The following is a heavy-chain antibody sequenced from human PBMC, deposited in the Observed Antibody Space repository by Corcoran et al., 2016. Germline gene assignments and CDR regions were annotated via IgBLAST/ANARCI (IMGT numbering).Heavy chain of an antibody. Sequence: QVHLVQSGAEVKKPGASVKVSCKSSGYTFTGFYIHWVRQAPGQGLEWMGWINPNTGDTNYAQKFQGRVAMTSYTFMSTAYMELSRLRSDDTAVYYCRRDIRAISVTSTLDYWGQGPLVTDSS. CDR1: GYTFTGFY. CDR2: INPNTGDT. V-gene: IGHV1-2*02. D-gene: IGHD2-2*01. J-gene: IGHJ4*02. CDR3: RRDIRAISVTSTLDY.